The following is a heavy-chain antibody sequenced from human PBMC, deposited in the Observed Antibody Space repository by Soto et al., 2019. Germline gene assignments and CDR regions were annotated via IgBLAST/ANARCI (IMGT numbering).Heavy chain of an antibody. V-gene: IGHV4-39*01. CDR1: GGSISSSSYY. J-gene: IGHJ6*03. D-gene: IGHD2-15*01. Sequence: SETLSLTCTVSGGSISSSSYYWGWIRQPPGKGLEWIGSIYYSGSTYYNPSLKSRVTISVDTSKNQFSLKLSSVTAADTAVYYCARGRVVVAATLDNYYYYYMDVWGKGTTVTVSS. CDR2: IYYSGST. CDR3: ARGRVVVAATLDNYYYYYMDV.